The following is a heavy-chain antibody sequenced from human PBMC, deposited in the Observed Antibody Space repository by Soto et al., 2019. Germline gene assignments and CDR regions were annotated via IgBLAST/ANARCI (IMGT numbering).Heavy chain of an antibody. CDR1: GFTVSSNY. D-gene: IGHD2-15*01. Sequence: TGGSLRLSCAASGFTVSSNYMSWVRQAPGKGLEWVSVIYSGGSTYYADSVKGRFTISRHNSKNTLYLQMNSLRAEDTAVYYCARENDNYCSGGSCYSGHFQHWGQGTLVTVSS. V-gene: IGHV3-53*04. J-gene: IGHJ1*01. CDR2: IYSGGST. CDR3: ARENDNYCSGGSCYSGHFQH.